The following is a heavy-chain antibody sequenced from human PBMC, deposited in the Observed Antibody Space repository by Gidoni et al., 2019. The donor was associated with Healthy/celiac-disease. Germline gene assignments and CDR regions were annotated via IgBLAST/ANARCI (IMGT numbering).Heavy chain of an antibody. CDR2: ISGSGGST. CDR1: GFTFSRYA. Sequence: EVQLLESGGGLVQPGGSLRLSCAASGFTFSRYAMSWVRQAPGKGLEWVSAISGSGGSTYYADSVKGRFTISRDNSKNTLYLQMNSLRAEDTAVYYCAKDSEPGTLAGIDYWGQGTLVTVSS. V-gene: IGHV3-23*01. CDR3: AKDSEPGTLAGIDY. D-gene: IGHD7-27*01. J-gene: IGHJ4*02.